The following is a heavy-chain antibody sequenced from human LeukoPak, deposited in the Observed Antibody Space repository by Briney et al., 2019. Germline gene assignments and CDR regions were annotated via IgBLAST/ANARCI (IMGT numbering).Heavy chain of an antibody. J-gene: IGHJ4*02. V-gene: IGHV3-23*01. CDR3: AKDLYSNYGPADY. D-gene: IGHD4-11*01. Sequence: GGSLRLSCAASGFTFSSYAMSWDRQAPGKGLEWVSTINGGGVNTHYADSVGGRFTISRDNSKNTLFLQMNSLRDEDTAVYYCAKDLYSNYGPADYWGQGNLVTV. CDR1: GFTFSSYA. CDR2: INGGGVNT.